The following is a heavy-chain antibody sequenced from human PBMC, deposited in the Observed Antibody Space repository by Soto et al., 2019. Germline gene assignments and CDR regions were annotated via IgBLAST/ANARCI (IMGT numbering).Heavy chain of an antibody. V-gene: IGHV1-18*04. D-gene: IGHD1-1*01. CDR2: ISPYNGTT. CDR3: ARDGERDTGLNFYYYLHGMDA. J-gene: IGHJ6*02. CDR1: GYTFTTYG. Sequence: QVQLVQSGGEVRKPGASVKVSCKASGYTFTTYGISWVRQAPGQGLEWMGWISPYNGTTKYAEKFQGEMTMTTDTAKSTANMDLRSLRSDDTAVYYCARDGERDTGLNFYYYLHGMDAWGQGTRVTVSS.